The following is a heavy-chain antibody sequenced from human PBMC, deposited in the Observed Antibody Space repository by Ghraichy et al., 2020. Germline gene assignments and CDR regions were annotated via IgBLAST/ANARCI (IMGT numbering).Heavy chain of an antibody. CDR2: IKKDGSEK. Sequence: GGSLRLSCAASGFTFSGYWMSWVRQAPGKGLEWVANIKKDGSEKYYVDSVKGRFTISRDNAKNSLYLQMNSLRAEDTAVYYCARDLDSGWYFDYWGERTLVTAS. CDR1: GFTFSGYW. D-gene: IGHD6-19*01. CDR3: ARDLDSGWYFDY. J-gene: IGHJ4*02. V-gene: IGHV3-7*01.